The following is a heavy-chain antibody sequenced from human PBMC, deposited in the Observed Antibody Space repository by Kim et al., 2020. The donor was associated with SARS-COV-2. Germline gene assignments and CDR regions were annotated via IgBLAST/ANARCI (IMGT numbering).Heavy chain of an antibody. V-gene: IGHV3-73*01. CDR1: GFTFSGSA. Sequence: GGSLRLSCAASGFTFSGSAMHWVRQASGKGLEWVGRIRSKANSYATAYAASVKGRFTISRDDSKNTAYLQMNSLKTEDTAVYYCTSILYYDILTGYTRVYDYWGQGTLVTVSS. CDR3: TSILYYDILTGYTRVYDY. CDR2: IRSKANSYAT. J-gene: IGHJ4*02. D-gene: IGHD3-9*01.